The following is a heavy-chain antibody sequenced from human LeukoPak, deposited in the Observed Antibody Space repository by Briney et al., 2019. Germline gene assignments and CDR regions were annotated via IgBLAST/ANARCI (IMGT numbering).Heavy chain of an antibody. D-gene: IGHD3-10*01. Sequence: APVKVSCKASGYTFTSYYMHWVRQAPGQGLEWMGIINPSGGSTSYAQKFQGRVTMTRDTSTSTVYMELSSLRSEDTAVYYCARVPLHYYGSGSYYVSDSKASDYWGQGTLVTVSS. CDR2: INPSGGST. CDR3: ARVPLHYYGSGSYYVSDSKASDY. CDR1: GYTFTSYY. J-gene: IGHJ4*02. V-gene: IGHV1-46*01.